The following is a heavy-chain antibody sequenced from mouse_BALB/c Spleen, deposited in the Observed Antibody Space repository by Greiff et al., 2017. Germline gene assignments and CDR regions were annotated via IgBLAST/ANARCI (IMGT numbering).Heavy chain of an antibody. V-gene: IGHV1-69*02. CDR2: IYPSDSYT. Sequence: QVQLKQPGAELVRPGASVKLSCKASGYTFTSYWINWVKQRPGQGLEWIGNIYPSDSYTNYNQKFKDKATLTVDKSSSTAYMQLSSPTSEDSAVYYCTRRGSYYAMDYWGQGTSVTVSS. J-gene: IGHJ4*01. CDR3: TRRGSYYAMDY. CDR1: GYTFTSYW.